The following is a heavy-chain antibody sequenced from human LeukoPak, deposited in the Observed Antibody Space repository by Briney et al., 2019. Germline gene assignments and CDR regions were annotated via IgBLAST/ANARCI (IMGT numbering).Heavy chain of an antibody. Sequence: SQTLSLTCTVSGGSISSGDYYWSWIRQPPGKGLEWTVYIYYSGSTYYNPSLKSRVTISVDTSKNQFSLKLSSVTAADTAVYYCARIGYDSSGYVYWYFDLWGRGTLVTVSS. V-gene: IGHV4-30-4*01. CDR1: GGSISSGDYY. CDR3: ARIGYDSSGYVYWYFDL. D-gene: IGHD3-22*01. J-gene: IGHJ2*01. CDR2: IYYSGST.